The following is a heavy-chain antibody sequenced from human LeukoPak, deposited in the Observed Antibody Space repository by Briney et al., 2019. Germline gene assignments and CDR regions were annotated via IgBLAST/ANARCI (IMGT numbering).Heavy chain of an antibody. Sequence: ASVKVSCKASGYTFTTYGLSWVRQAPGQGLEWMGWINPNSGGTNYAQKFQGRVTMARDTSISTAYMELSRLRSDDTAVYYCARGSHRINYYGMDVWGQGTTVTVSS. CDR3: ARGSHRINYYGMDV. V-gene: IGHV1-2*02. D-gene: IGHD2-15*01. J-gene: IGHJ6*02. CDR1: GYTFTTYG. CDR2: INPNSGGT.